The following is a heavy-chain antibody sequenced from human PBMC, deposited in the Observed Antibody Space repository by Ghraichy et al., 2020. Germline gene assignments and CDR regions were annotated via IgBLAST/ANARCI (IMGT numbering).Heavy chain of an antibody. V-gene: IGHV3-7*03. D-gene: IGHD3-10*02. CDR1: GFSFSNFW. CDR2: ISPDGTTR. J-gene: IGHJ4*03. CDR3: AAYVGTSAY. Sequence: GGSPRLSCAASGFSFSNFWMNWVRQGPGRGLEWVANISPDGTTRRCVDSVKGRFTVSRDNAENSLYLHLSSLRVEDTAIYYCAAYVGTSAYWGHGTLITVSS.